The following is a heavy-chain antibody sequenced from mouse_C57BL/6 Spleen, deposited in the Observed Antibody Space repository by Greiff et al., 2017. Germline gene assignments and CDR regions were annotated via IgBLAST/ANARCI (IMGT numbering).Heavy chain of an antibody. D-gene: IGHD1-1*01. CDR1: GYTFTSYG. CDR2: IYPRSGNT. Sequence: VQVVESGAELARPGASVKLSCKASGYTFTSYGISWVKQRTGQGLEWIGEIYPRSGNTYYNEKFKGKATLTADKSSSTAYMELSSLTSEDSAVYFCARGCYGCSSYYYAMDYWGQGTLVTVSS. CDR3: ARGCYGCSSYYYAMDY. J-gene: IGHJ4*01. V-gene: IGHV1-81*01.